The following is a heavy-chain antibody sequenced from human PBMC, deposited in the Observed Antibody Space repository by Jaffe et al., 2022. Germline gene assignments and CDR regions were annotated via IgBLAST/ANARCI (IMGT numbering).Heavy chain of an antibody. V-gene: IGHV3-49*04. CDR3: TRDDWGWWY. CDR1: GFTFGDYA. D-gene: IGHD2-8*02. CDR2: IRSKAYGGTT. J-gene: IGHJ4*02. Sequence: EVQLVESGGGLVQPGRSLRLSCTASGFTFGDYAMSWVRQAPGKGLEWVGFIRSKAYGGTTEYAASVKGRFTISRDDSKSIAYLQMNSLKTEDTAVYYCTRDDWGWWYWGQGTLVTVSS.